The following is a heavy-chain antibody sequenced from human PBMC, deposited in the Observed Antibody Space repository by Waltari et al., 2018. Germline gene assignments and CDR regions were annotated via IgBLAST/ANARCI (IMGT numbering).Heavy chain of an antibody. CDR1: GGSISSSSYY. CDR3: ARRLMIRRIVATITKGYFDY. J-gene: IGHJ4*02. Sequence: QLQLQESGPGLVKPSETLSLTCTVSGGSISSSSYYWGWIRQPPGKGLEWIGSIYYSGSTYENPSLKSRFTISGETAKNQFSLKLSSVTAADTAVYYCARRLMIRRIVATITKGYFDYWGQGTLVTVSS. V-gene: IGHV4-39*01. CDR2: IYYSGST. D-gene: IGHD5-12*01.